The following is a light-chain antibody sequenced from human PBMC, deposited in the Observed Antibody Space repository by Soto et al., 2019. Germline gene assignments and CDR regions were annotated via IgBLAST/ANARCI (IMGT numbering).Light chain of an antibody. V-gene: IGKV1-13*02. CDR3: QQFNSYPLMYT. CDR2: DAS. Sequence: AIQLTQSPSSLSAYVGDRVTITCRASQGISSALAWYQQKPGNAPKLLIYDASSLESGVPSRFSGSGSGTDFTLTISSLQPEDFATYYCQQFNSYPLMYTFGQGTKLEIK. J-gene: IGKJ2*01. CDR1: QGISSA.